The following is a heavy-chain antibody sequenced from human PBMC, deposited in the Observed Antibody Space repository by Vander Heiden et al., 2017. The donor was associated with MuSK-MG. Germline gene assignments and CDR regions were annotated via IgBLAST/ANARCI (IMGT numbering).Heavy chain of an antibody. CDR3: AREVVGALDY. CDR2: IYSGGST. Sequence: EVQLVESGGGLVQPGGSLRLSCEASGFTVSSNYMSWVRQAPGKGLEWVSVIYSGGSTYDADSVKGRFTISRDNSKNTLYLKMNSLRAEDTAVYYCAREVVGALDYWGQGTLVTVSS. V-gene: IGHV3-66*01. J-gene: IGHJ4*02. CDR1: GFTVSSNY. D-gene: IGHD1-26*01.